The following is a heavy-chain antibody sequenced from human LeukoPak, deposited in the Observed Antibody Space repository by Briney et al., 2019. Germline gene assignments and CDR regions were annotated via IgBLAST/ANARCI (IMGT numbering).Heavy chain of an antibody. D-gene: IGHD3-22*01. CDR2: INLSGST. J-gene: IGHJ6*03. V-gene: IGHV4-34*01. CDR3: ARGRHDITMIVVVMTSVSYYLDV. Sequence: PSETLSLTCAVYGGSFSGYHWTWIRQSPGKGLEWIGDINLSGSTYYNPSLKSRLTISVDTSKNQFSLKLRSVTAADTAVYYCARGRHDITMIVVVMTSVSYYLDVWGKGTTVTVS. CDR1: GGSFSGYH.